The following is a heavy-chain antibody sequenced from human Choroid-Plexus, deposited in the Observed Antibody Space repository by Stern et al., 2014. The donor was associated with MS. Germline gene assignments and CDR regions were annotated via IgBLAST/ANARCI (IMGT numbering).Heavy chain of an antibody. V-gene: IGHV3-30*18. CDR2: VSYGGSNK. J-gene: IGHJ5*02. CDR1: GFTFGSCA. CDR3: AKDRQYLTYFFDH. Sequence: VHLVESGGGVVQPGRPLRLSCVASGFTFGSCAMHWVRQAPGKGLEWVAGVSYGGSNKYYADSVTGRLTISIDNSQNTLYMQMSSLRPEDTAVYYCAKDRQYLTYFFDHWGQGSLVTVSS. D-gene: IGHD2/OR15-2a*01.